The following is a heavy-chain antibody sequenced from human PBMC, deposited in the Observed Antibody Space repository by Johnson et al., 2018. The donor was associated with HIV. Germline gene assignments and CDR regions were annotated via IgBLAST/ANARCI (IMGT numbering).Heavy chain of an antibody. D-gene: IGHD2-21*02. J-gene: IGHJ3*02. CDR3: AKVYCGGDCSFGCAAFNI. CDR1: GFTFSSYG. CDR2: IWYDGSNK. Sequence: QMLLVESGGGVVQPGRSLRLSCAASGFTFSSYGMHWVRQAPCKGLEWVAVIWYDGSNKYYADSVKGRFTISRDNSENTLYLQMNSLRAEDTAVYYCAKVYCGGDCSFGCAAFNISGQGTMVTVSS. V-gene: IGHV3-33*06.